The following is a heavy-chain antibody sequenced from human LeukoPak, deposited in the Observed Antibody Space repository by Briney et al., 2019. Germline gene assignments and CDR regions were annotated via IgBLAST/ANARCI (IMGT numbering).Heavy chain of an antibody. CDR1: GGSFSGYY. J-gene: IGHJ4*02. Sequence: PSETLSLICAVYGGSFSGYYWSWIRQPPGKGLEWIGEINHSGSTNYNPSLKSRVTISVDTSKNQFSLNLSSVTAADTAAYYCARRLRSYEPYFDYWGQGTLVTVSS. D-gene: IGHD5-18*01. CDR3: ARRLRSYEPYFDY. V-gene: IGHV4-34*01. CDR2: INHSGST.